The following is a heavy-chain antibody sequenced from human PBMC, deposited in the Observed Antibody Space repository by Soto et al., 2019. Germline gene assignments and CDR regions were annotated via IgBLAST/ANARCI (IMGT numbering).Heavy chain of an antibody. CDR1: GFTFRSYT. D-gene: IGHD2-15*01. CDR2: IRGFSPYT. J-gene: IGHJ6*02. Sequence: RLSCVASGFTFRSYTMNWVRQAPGKGLEWVSAIRGFSPYTFYADSVKGRFTISRDNAKNSLYLQMNSLRAEDTAVYYRARDRGYDAHDYYYNAMDVWGQGXMVTVYS. V-gene: IGHV3-21*01. CDR3: ARDRGYDAHDYYYNAMDV.